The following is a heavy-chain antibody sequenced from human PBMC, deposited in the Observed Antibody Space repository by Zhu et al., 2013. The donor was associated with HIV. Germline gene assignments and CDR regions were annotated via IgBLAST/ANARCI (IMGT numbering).Heavy chain of an antibody. V-gene: IGHV4-61*01. CDR1: GGSVSSGSYY. Sequence: QVQLQESGPGLVKPSETLSLTCTVSGGSVSSGSYYWSWIRQPPGKGLEWIGHFYYSGSTNYNPSLKSRVTISVDTSKNQFSLKLSSVTAADTAVYYCARASRGYYGSGTYWGQGTLVTVSS. J-gene: IGHJ4*02. CDR2: FYYSGST. CDR3: ARASRGYYGSGTY. D-gene: IGHD3-10*01.